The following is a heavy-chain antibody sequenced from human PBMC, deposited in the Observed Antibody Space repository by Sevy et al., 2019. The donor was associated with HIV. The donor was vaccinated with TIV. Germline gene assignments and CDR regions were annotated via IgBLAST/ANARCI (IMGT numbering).Heavy chain of an antibody. CDR1: GFTFSSYW. CDR3: ARESGYDFSWYFDY. Sequence: GGCLRLSCAASGFTFSSYWMSWVRQAPGKGLEWVANIKQDGSEKYYVDSVKGRFTISRDNAKNSLYLQMNSLRAEDTAVYYCARESGYDFSWYFDYWGQGTLVTVSS. J-gene: IGHJ4*02. V-gene: IGHV3-7*01. CDR2: IKQDGSEK. D-gene: IGHD5-12*01.